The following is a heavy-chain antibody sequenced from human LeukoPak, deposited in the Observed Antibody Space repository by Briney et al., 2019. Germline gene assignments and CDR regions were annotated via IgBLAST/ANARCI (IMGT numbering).Heavy chain of an antibody. CDR1: GFTFSSYS. Sequence: GGSLRLSCAASGFTFSSYSMNWVRQAPGKGLEWVSSISSSSSYIYYADSVKGRFTISRDNAKNSLYLQMNSLRAEDTAVYCCARGRAYYYDKVDYWGQGTLVTVSS. D-gene: IGHD3-22*01. J-gene: IGHJ4*02. CDR2: ISSSSSYI. V-gene: IGHV3-21*01. CDR3: ARGRAYYYDKVDY.